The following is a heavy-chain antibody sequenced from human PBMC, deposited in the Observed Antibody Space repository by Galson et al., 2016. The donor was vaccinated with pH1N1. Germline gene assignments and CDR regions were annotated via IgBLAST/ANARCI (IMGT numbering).Heavy chain of an antibody. J-gene: IGHJ3*02. CDR2: ISSNSFYM. CDR3: ARDRGRPRQYAFDM. CDR1: GFTFISYT. Sequence: SLRLSCAASGFTFISYTMNWVRQAPGKGLEWVSSISSNSFYMSYANSGKGRFTISRDDAKKTLYLQMNNLRVEDTAVYYCARDRGRPRQYAFDMWGQGTVVTVSS. V-gene: IGHV3-21*01. D-gene: IGHD2-15*01.